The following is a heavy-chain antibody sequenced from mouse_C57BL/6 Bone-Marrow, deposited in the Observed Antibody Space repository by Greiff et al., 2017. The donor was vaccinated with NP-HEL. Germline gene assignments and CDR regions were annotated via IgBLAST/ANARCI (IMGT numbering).Heavy chain of an antibody. Sequence: EVKLVESGAELVRPGASVKLSCTASGFNIKDDYMHWVKQRPEQGLEWIGWIDPENGDTEYASKFQGKATITADTSSNTAYLQLSSLTSEDTAVYYCTTDYGYDWFAYWGQGTLVTVSA. CDR3: TTDYGYDWFAY. D-gene: IGHD2-2*01. CDR2: IDPENGDT. V-gene: IGHV14-4*01. J-gene: IGHJ3*01. CDR1: GFNIKDDY.